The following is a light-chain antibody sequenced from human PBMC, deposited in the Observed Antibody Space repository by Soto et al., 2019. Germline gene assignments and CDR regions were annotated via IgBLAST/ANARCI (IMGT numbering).Light chain of an antibody. J-gene: IGLJ2*01. CDR2: LNSDGSH. CDR3: QTWGTGTPVV. Sequence: QPVLTQSPSASASLGASVKLTCTLSSGHSSYAIAWHQQQPEKGPRYLMKLNSDGSHSKGDGIPDRFSGSSSGAERYLTISSLQSEDEADSYCQTWGTGTPVVFGGGTKLTVL. V-gene: IGLV4-69*01. CDR1: SGHSSYA.